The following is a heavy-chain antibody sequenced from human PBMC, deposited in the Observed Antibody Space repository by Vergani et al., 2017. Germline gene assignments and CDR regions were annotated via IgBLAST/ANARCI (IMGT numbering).Heavy chain of an antibody. CDR1: GFTFSSYD. J-gene: IGHJ5*01. CDR3: VRGGLATIYNWFDP. CDR2: IGTAGDT. D-gene: IGHD5-24*01. V-gene: IGHV3-13*01. Sequence: EVQLVESGGGLVQPGGSLRLSCAASGFTFSSYDMHWVRQATGKGLEWVSAIGTAGDTYYPGSVKGRFTITRDNAKKFIYLQMNSLRADDTAVYYCVRGGLATIYNWFDPWGQGTRVTVSS.